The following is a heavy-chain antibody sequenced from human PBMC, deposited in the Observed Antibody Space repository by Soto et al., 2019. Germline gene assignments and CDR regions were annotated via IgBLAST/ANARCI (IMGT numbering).Heavy chain of an antibody. D-gene: IGHD3-10*01. CDR3: ARDRRRGYYGSGSYYKGIDY. Sequence: SETLSLTCTVSGGSISSSSYYWGWIRQPPGKGLEWIGSIYYSGSTYYNPSLKSRVTISVDTSKNQFSLKLSSVTAADTAVYYCARDRRRGYYGSGSYYKGIDYWGQGTLVTVSS. CDR2: IYYSGST. V-gene: IGHV4-39*07. J-gene: IGHJ4*02. CDR1: GGSISSSSYY.